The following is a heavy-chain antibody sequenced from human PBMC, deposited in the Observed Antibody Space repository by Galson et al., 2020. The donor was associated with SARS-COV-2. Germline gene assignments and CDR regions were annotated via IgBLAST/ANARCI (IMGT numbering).Heavy chain of an antibody. CDR1: GGSISSGGYY. V-gene: IGHV4-31*03. Sequence: SETLSLTCTVSGGSISSGGYYWSWIRQHPGKGLEWIGYIYYSGSTYYNPSLKSRVTISVDTSKNQFSLKLSSVTAADTAVYYCARDFLGGFDYWGQGTLVTVSS. D-gene: IGHD3-16*01. J-gene: IGHJ4*02. CDR2: IYYSGST. CDR3: ARDFLGGFDY.